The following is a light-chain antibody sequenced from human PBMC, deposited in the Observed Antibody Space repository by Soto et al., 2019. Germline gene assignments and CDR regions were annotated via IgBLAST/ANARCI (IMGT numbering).Light chain of an antibody. CDR2: DVS. CDR3: SSFSNSDTPYF. Sequence: QSVLAQPASVSGSPGQSITISCAGSSRDIGGYDFVSWYQRHPGEVPKLIIFDVSDRPSGVSDRFSGSKSGDTASLTISGLQVEDVVYYYCSSFSNSDTPYFFGTWTNVTVL. V-gene: IGLV2-14*03. CDR1: SRDIGGYDF. J-gene: IGLJ1*01.